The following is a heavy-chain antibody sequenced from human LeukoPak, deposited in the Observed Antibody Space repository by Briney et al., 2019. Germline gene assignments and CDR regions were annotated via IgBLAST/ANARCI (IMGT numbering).Heavy chain of an antibody. V-gene: IGHV4-59*01. J-gene: IGHJ3*02. D-gene: IGHD2-15*01. CDR1: GDSIDDSY. CDR2: ISYSGST. Sequence: SETLSLTCTVSGDSIDDSYWSWIRQSPGKGLEWIGYISYSGSTNYNPSLKSRVTISFDTSKNQFSLRLTSVTAADTAVYYCARDSGRGNAFDIWGQGTMVTVSS. CDR3: ARDSGRGNAFDI.